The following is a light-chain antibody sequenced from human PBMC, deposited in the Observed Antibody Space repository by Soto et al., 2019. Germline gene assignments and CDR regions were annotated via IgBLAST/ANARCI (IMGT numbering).Light chain of an antibody. CDR2: DNN. CDR3: ETWDSSLSAVV. J-gene: IGLJ2*01. Sequence: QSVLTQPPSVSAAPGRKVTISCSGSSSNIGNNWVYWYQQLPGTAPKLLIYDNNKRPSGTPDRFSGSRSGTSATLAITDRQTGDEADYYCETWDSSLSAVVFGGGTKRTVL. V-gene: IGLV1-51*01. CDR1: SSNIGNNW.